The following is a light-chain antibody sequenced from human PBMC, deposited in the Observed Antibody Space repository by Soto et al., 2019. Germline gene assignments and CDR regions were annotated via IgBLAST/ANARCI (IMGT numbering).Light chain of an antibody. CDR1: SSDVGAYTF. J-gene: IGLJ1*01. CDR2: DVS. V-gene: IGLV2-14*03. Sequence: QSVLTQPASVSGSPGQSITISCTGTSSDVGAYTFVSWYQQHPDKVPKLMIFDVSRRPSGVSDRFSGSKSGNTASLTISGLQPEDEADYYCTSYAGGNNVFGTGTKVTVL. CDR3: TSYAGGNNV.